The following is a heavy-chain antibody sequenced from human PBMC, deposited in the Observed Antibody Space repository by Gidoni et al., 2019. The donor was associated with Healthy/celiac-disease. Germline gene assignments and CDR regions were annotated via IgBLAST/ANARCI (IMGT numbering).Heavy chain of an antibody. CDR3: ARAIQLWLRGFDY. D-gene: IGHD5-18*01. J-gene: IGHJ4*02. CDR2: IDSGGST. CDR1: GFPVSSNY. V-gene: IGHV3-53*01. Sequence: EVQLVESGGGLIQPGGSLSLSCDASGFPVSSNYLSWVRQAPGKGLEGVSVIDSGGSTYYADSVKGRFTISRDNSKNTLYLQMNSLRAEDTAVYYCARAIQLWLRGFDYWGQGTLVTVSS.